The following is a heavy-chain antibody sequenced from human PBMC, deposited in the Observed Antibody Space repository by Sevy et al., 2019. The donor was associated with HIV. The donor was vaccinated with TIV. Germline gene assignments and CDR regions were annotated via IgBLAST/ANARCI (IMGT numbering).Heavy chain of an antibody. CDR1: GFSVSSNY. CDR2: MYSSGRT. Sequence: GGCLRLSCAASGFSVSSNYMSWVRQAPGKGLEWVSLMYSSGRTYYGDSVKGRLTISRDDSKNTLYLQMNSVRAEDTALYYCTRVHSGGYPFDYWGQGSLVTVSS. CDR3: TRVHSGGYPFDY. J-gene: IGHJ4*02. V-gene: IGHV3-53*01. D-gene: IGHD3-22*01.